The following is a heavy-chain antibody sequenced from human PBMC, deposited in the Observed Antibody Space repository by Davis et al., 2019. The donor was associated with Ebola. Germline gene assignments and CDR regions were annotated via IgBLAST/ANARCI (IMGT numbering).Heavy chain of an antibody. Sequence: MPSETLSLTCAAYGGSFSGYYWSWIRQPPGKGLEWMGEINHHGITSYNPSLKSRVSMSVDTSKKQFSLKVTSVTAADTAVYYCARGLFWSGLDVWGQGTTVTVSS. D-gene: IGHD1-1*01. CDR2: INHHGIT. CDR3: ARGLFWSGLDV. CDR1: GGSFSGYY. V-gene: IGHV4-34*01. J-gene: IGHJ6*02.